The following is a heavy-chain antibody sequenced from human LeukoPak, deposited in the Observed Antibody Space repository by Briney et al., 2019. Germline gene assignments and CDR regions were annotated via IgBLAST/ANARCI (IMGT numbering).Heavy chain of an antibody. V-gene: IGHV1-2*02. J-gene: IGHJ5*02. CDR2: INPNSGGT. CDR1: GYTFTGCY. CDR3: ARGGCSGGSCYRWFDP. Sequence: GASVKVSCKASGYTFTGCYMHWVRQAPGQGLEWMGWINPNSGGTNYAQKFQGRVTMTRDTSISTAYMELSRLRSDDTAVYYCARGGCSGGSCYRWFDPWGQGTLVTVSS. D-gene: IGHD2-15*01.